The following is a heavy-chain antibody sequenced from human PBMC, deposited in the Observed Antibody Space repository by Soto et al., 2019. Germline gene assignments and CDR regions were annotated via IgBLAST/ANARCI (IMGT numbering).Heavy chain of an antibody. V-gene: IGHV1-2*02. CDR3: ARDYSAGAGASDF. Sequence: QVQLVQSGAEVKKPGASVKVSCKASGYIFTAYYMNWVRQAPGQGLEWMGWINPASGGTNYAQKFQGRVTMTTDPSISTAYMELSRLRSDDTAVYYCARDYSAGAGASDFWGQGTMVIVSS. D-gene: IGHD6-19*01. CDR2: INPASGGT. CDR1: GYIFTAYY. J-gene: IGHJ3*01.